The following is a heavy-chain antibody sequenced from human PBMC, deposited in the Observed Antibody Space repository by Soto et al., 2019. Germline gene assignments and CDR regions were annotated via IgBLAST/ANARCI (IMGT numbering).Heavy chain of an antibody. CDR1: GFTFCNYA. V-gene: IGHV3-23*01. CDR2: VGGSGDST. J-gene: IGHJ4*02. CDR3: AKSPLGYCSGGSCYPPHYFDY. Sequence: PGGSLRLSCAASGFTFCNYAMSWVRQAPGKGLEWVSGVGGSGDSTYYADSVKGRFTISRDNSKDTLYLQMNSLRAEDTAVYYCAKSPLGYCSGGSCYPPHYFDYWGQGTLVTVSS. D-gene: IGHD2-15*01.